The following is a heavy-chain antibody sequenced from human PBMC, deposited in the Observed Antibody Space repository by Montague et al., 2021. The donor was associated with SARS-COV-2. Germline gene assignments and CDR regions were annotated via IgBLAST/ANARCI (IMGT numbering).Heavy chain of an antibody. CDR2: SYYSGTT. D-gene: IGHD3-10*01. CDR1: GDSFNSPKYY. J-gene: IGHJ3*02. V-gene: IGHV4-39*01. Sequence: SETLSLTCTVSGDSFNSPKYYCAWIRQPPGKGLEWFGSSYYSGTTXDXXXXRXQVTISVDTSKTQFSLKMNSVTAADTAVYYCARGSYGSGSYHAFDIWSQGTVVAVSS. CDR3: ARGSYGSGSYHAFDI.